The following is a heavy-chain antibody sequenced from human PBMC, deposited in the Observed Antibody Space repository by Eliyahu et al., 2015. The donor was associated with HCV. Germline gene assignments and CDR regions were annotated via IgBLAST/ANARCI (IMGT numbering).Heavy chain of an antibody. J-gene: IGHJ4*02. V-gene: IGHV2-5*02. CDR1: GFSLSTSGVG. Sequence: QITLKESGPTLVKPTQTLTLTCXFSGFSLSTSGVGVGWIRQPPGKAPDWLALIYLDGDKHYSPSLKSRLTITKDTSKNQVVLTMTNMDPVDTATYYCAHGFWSGYLYYFDYWGQGTLVTVSS. D-gene: IGHD3-3*01. CDR3: AHGFWSGYLYYFDY. CDR2: IYLDGDK.